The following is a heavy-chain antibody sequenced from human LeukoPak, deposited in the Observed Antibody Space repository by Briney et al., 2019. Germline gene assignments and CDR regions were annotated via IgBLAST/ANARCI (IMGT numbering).Heavy chain of an antibody. D-gene: IGHD3-3*01. CDR1: GLTFSSYR. Sequence: PGGSLRLSCAASGLTFSSYRMSWVRQAPGKGLEWVANIKQDGSEKYYVDSVKGRFTISRDNAKNSLYLQMNSLRAEDTAVYYCARVLDFWSGSADYWGQGTLVTVSS. J-gene: IGHJ4*02. V-gene: IGHV3-7*01. CDR3: ARVLDFWSGSADY. CDR2: IKQDGSEK.